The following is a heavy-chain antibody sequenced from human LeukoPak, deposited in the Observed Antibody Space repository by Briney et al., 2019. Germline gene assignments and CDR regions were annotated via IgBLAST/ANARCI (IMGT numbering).Heavy chain of an antibody. D-gene: IGHD4-23*01. CDR2: ISGSGGNT. Sequence: GGSLRLSCAASGFTFSNYVMNWVRQAPGKGLEWVSAISGSGGNTYYADSVKGRFTISRDNSKNTLNLQMNSLRDEDTAVYYCARYVGGGNSGGFDFWGQGTLVIVSS. CDR1: GFTFSNYV. V-gene: IGHV3-23*01. J-gene: IGHJ4*02. CDR3: ARYVGGGNSGGFDF.